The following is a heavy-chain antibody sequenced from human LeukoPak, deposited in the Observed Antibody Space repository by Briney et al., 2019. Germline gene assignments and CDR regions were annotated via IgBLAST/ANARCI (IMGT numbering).Heavy chain of an antibody. V-gene: IGHV4-61*01. J-gene: IGHJ3*02. D-gene: IGHD6-19*01. CDR3: ARDAGGSGWTDDAFDI. CDR2: IYYSGST. Sequence: SETLSLTCTVSVGSISSTNYYWSWIRQPPGKGLEWIGYIYYSGSTNYNPSLKSRVTISVDTSKNQFSLKLSSVTAADTAVYYCARDAGGSGWTDDAFDIWGQGTMVTVSS. CDR1: VGSISSTNYY.